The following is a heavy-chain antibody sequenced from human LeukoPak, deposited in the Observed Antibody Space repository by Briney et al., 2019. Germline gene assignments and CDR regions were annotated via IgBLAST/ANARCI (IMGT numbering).Heavy chain of an antibody. CDR2: IRSKAYGGTT. J-gene: IGHJ4*02. CDR1: GSTFSSTW. V-gene: IGHV3-49*04. CDR3: TYRVGATDY. Sequence: PGGSLRLSCVVSGSTFSSTWMHWVRQAPGKGLEWVGFIRSKAYGGTTEYAASVKGRFTISRDDSKSIAYLQMNSLKTEDTAVYYCTYRVGATDYWGQGTLVTVSS. D-gene: IGHD1-26*01.